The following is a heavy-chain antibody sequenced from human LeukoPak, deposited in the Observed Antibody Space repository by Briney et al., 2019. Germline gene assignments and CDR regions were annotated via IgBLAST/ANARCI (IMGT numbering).Heavy chain of an antibody. CDR2: IKEKGTVK. D-gene: IGHD2-21*01. CDR3: AREDSASYMDV. CDR1: GFTYSNYW. Sequence: GGSLRLXCEVSGFTYSNYWMSWVRRAPGKGLEWVATIKEKGTVKYYVDSVKGRFTISRDNAKNSLYLQMSSLRAEDTAVYYCAREDSASYMDVWGKGTTVTVSS. J-gene: IGHJ6*03. V-gene: IGHV3-7*01.